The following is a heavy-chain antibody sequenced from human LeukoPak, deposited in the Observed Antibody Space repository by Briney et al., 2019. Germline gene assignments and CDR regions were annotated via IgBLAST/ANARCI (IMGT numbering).Heavy chain of an antibody. D-gene: IGHD5-24*01. CDR2: ISSSSSYI. CDR1: GFTFSSYS. J-gene: IGHJ4*02. CDR3: ARGQRRHIDMAPSFDY. Sequence: GGSLRLSCAASGFTFSSYSMNWVRQAPGKGLEWVSSISSSSSYIYYADSVKGRFTISRDNSKNTLSLQMNSLRAEDTSVYYCARGQRRHIDMAPSFDYWGQGTLVTVSS. V-gene: IGHV3-21*01.